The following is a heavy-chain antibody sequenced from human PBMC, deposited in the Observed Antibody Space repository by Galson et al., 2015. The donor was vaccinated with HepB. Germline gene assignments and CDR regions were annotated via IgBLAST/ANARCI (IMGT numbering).Heavy chain of an antibody. CDR3: ARDMEPAERWLQFFVDY. V-gene: IGHV3-30-3*01. CDR1: GFTFSSYA. CDR2: ISYDGSNK. Sequence: SLRLSCAASGFTFSSYAMHWVRQAPGKGLEWVAVISYDGSNKYYADSVKGRFTISRDNSKNTLYLQMNSLRAEDTAVYYCARDMEPAERWLQFFVDYWGQGTLVTVSS. J-gene: IGHJ4*02. D-gene: IGHD5-24*01.